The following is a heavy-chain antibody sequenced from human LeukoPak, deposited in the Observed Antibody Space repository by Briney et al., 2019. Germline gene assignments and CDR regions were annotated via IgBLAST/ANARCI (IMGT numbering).Heavy chain of an antibody. CDR1: GYTFTSYG. Sequence: ASVKVSCKASGYTFTSYGISWVRQAPGQGLEWMGWISAYNGNTNYAQKLQGRVTMTTDTSTSTAYMELRSLRSDDTAVYYCAGDTYDSSGYYRDYWGQGTLVTVSS. CDR2: ISAYNGNT. CDR3: AGDTYDSSGYYRDY. V-gene: IGHV1-18*01. J-gene: IGHJ4*02. D-gene: IGHD3-22*01.